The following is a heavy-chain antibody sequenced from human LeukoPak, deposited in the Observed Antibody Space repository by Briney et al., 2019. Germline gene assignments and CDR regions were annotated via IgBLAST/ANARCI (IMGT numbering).Heavy chain of an antibody. CDR2: IYYSGST. D-gene: IGHD2-2*01. Sequence: PSETLSLTCTVSGASISSYYWSWIRQPPGKGLEWIGYIYYSGSTNYNPSLKSRVTISVDTSKNQFSLKLSSVTAADTAVYYCARDRTRHALDYWGQGTLVTVSS. V-gene: IGHV4-4*08. J-gene: IGHJ4*02. CDR1: GASISSYY. CDR3: ARDRTRHALDY.